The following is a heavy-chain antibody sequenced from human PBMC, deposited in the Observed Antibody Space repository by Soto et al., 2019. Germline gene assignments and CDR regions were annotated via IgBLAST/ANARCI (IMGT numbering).Heavy chain of an antibody. J-gene: IGHJ4*02. D-gene: IGHD6-19*01. CDR2: ISGSGGST. V-gene: IGHV3-23*01. CDR1: GFTFSSYA. CDR3: AKDERAYSSGWYGY. Sequence: LRLSCAASGFTFSSYAMSWVRQAPGKGLEWVSAISGSGGSTYYADSVKGRFTISRDNSKNTLYLQMNSLRAEDTAVYYCAKDERAYSSGWYGYWGQGTLVTVSS.